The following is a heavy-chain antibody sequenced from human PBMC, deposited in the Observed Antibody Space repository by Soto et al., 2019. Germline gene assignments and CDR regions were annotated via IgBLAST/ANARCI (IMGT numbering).Heavy chain of an antibody. J-gene: IGHJ6*02. CDR1: GGSISSSSYY. CDR2: IYYSGST. Sequence: SETLSLTCTVSGGSISSSSYYWGWIRQPPGKGLEWIGSIYYSGSTYYNPSLKSRVTISVDTSKNQFSLKLSSVTAADTAVYYCARGDFWSGYYNYYYYYGMDVWGQGTTVTVSS. D-gene: IGHD3-3*01. CDR3: ARGDFWSGYYNYYYYYGMDV. V-gene: IGHV4-39*01.